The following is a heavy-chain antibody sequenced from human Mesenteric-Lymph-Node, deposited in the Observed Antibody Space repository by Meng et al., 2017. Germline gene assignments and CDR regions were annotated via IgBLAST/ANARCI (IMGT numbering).Heavy chain of an antibody. CDR3: ARLDNGGYTDT. V-gene: IGHV1-46*01. D-gene: IGHD3-22*01. Sequence: QGNRLQAGAEGKKPGASVILSCKTSGYTFTNYYIHWVRQAPGQGLEWVGIIKPRSGGTNYAERFQGRVTMTRDTSTPTVYMDLSSLRSEDTAVYYCARLDNGGYTDTWGLGTLVTVSS. J-gene: IGHJ5*02. CDR2: IKPRSGGT. CDR1: GYTFTNYY.